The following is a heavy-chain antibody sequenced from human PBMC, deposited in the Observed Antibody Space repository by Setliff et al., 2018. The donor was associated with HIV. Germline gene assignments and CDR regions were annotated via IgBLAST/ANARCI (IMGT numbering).Heavy chain of an antibody. J-gene: IGHJ4*02. CDR1: TESLTRYD. D-gene: IGHD6-19*01. CDR2: IDDSGSI. CDR3: ARRRSSGWYHYFDY. Sequence: PSETLSLTCAVYTESLTRYDWARIRQSPEKGLEWIGEIDDSGSIIYNPSLQSRVTISLDRPKIQFSLKLSSVTAADTAVYYRARRRSSGWYHYFDYWGQGTLVTVSS. V-gene: IGHV4-34*01.